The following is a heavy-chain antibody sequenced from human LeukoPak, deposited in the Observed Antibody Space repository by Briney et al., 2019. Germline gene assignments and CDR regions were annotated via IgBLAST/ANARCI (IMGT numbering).Heavy chain of an antibody. D-gene: IGHD5-12*01. V-gene: IGHV1-24*01. CDR3: ATSPYSGYGLFDY. CDR2: FDPEDGET. CDR1: GYTLTELS. Sequence: ASVKVSCKVSGYTLTELSMHWVRQAPGKGLEWMGGFDPEDGETIYAQKLQGRVTMTEDTSTDTAYMELSSLRSEDMAVYYCATSPYSGYGLFDYWGQGTLVTVSS. J-gene: IGHJ4*02.